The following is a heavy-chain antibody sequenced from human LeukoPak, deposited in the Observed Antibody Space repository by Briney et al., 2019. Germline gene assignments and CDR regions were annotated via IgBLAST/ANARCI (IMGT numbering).Heavy chain of an antibody. Sequence: ASVTVSCKASGYTFTNYYIHWVRQAPGQGLEWMGMINPSGGSTNYAQKFQGRVTMTRDTSTSTVYMELSSLGSEDTAVYYCAREEHGGYHDYWGQGTLVIVSS. CDR2: INPSGGST. CDR1: GYTFTNYY. V-gene: IGHV1-46*01. CDR3: AREEHGGYHDY. D-gene: IGHD4-23*01. J-gene: IGHJ4*02.